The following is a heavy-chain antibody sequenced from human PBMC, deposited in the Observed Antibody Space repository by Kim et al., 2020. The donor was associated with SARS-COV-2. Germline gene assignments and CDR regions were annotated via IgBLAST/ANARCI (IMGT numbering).Heavy chain of an antibody. V-gene: IGHV3-48*03. D-gene: IGHD2-15*01. CDR3: ANHCSGGSCPDY. Sequence: CYAASVKEQFTIYRDNGKNSLYLQMNSLRAEDTAVYYCANHCSGGSCPDYWGQGALVTVSS. J-gene: IGHJ4*02.